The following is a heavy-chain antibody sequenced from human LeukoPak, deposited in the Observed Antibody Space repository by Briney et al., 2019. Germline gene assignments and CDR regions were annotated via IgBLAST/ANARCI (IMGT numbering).Heavy chain of an antibody. CDR1: GGSMNNNY. D-gene: IGHD3-16*02. Sequence: SETLSLTCTVSGGSMNNNYWSWIRQPAGKGLEWVGRIHSSGSTNYNPSLKSRVTMSVDTSKNQFSLKLSSVTAADTALYYCARGTLRLGDLSLSNYFDPWAREPWSPSPQ. CDR2: IHSSGST. CDR3: ARGTLRLGDLSLSNYFDP. J-gene: IGHJ5*02. V-gene: IGHV4-4*07.